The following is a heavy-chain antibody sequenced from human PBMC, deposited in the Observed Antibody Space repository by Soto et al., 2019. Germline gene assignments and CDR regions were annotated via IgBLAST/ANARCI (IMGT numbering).Heavy chain of an antibody. J-gene: IGHJ4*02. CDR2: VYRTGST. Sequence: LSLTCAVSGGSFTSNNWWTWVRQPPGQGLEWIGEVYRTGSTNYNPSLKSRVTISLDKSENQFSLKVTSLTAADTAVYYCASRDPGTSVDYWGQGTLVTVSS. V-gene: IGHV4-4*02. D-gene: IGHD1-7*01. CDR1: GGSFTSNNW. CDR3: ASRDPGTSVDY.